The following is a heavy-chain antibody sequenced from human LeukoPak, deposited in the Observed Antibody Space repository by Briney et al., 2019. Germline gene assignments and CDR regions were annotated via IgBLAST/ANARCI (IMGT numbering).Heavy chain of an antibody. J-gene: IGHJ6*02. V-gene: IGHV4-34*01. CDR2: INHSGST. Sequence: SETLSLTCAVYGGSFSGYYWSWIRLPPGKRLEWIGEINHSGSTNYNPSLKSRVTISVDTSKNQFSLKLSSVTAADTAVYYCARDGGYDSSGYHLLGLYYYGMDVWGQGTTVTVSS. D-gene: IGHD3-22*01. CDR1: GGSFSGYY. CDR3: ARDGGYDSSGYHLLGLYYYGMDV.